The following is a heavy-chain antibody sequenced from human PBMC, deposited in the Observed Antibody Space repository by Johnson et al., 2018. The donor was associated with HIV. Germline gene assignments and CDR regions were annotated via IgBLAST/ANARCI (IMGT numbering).Heavy chain of an antibody. J-gene: IGHJ3*02. D-gene: IGHD2-2*01. CDR1: GFTFSSYA. CDR3: AKDGAMAFDI. V-gene: IGHV3-30-3*01. Sequence: QVQLVESGGGVVQPGRSLRLSCAASGFTFSSYAMHWVRQAPGKGLEWVASISYDGSNKYYADSVKGRFTISRDSSKNTVYLQMNNLRAEDTAVYYCAKDGAMAFDIWGQGTLVTVSS. CDR2: ISYDGSNK.